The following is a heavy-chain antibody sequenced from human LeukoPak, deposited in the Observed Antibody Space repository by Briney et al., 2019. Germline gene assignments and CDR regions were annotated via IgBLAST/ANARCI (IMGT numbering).Heavy chain of an antibody. Sequence: SETLSLTCTVSGGSIRDTTYYWGWIRQPPGKGLEWIGSIYYSGNTYYNPSLMSRVTISVDTSKNQFSLNLSSVTAADTAVYYCARAPHFFDISGSRYYFDYWGQGTLVTVSS. CDR1: GGSIRDTTYY. D-gene: IGHD3-22*01. CDR3: ARAPHFFDISGSRYYFDY. V-gene: IGHV4-39*07. J-gene: IGHJ4*02. CDR2: IYYSGNT.